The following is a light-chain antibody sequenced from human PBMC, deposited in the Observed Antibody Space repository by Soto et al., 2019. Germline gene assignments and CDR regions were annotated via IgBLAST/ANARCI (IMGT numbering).Light chain of an antibody. Sequence: EIVMTQSPATLSVSPGERATLSCRASQSISSDLAWFQQKPGQAPRLLIYDASTRATGVPARFSGSESGTEFTLTISSLQSEDFAVYYCQQYNDWPPLITFGQGTRLDTK. J-gene: IGKJ5*01. CDR2: DAS. V-gene: IGKV3-15*01. CDR1: QSISSD. CDR3: QQYNDWPPLIT.